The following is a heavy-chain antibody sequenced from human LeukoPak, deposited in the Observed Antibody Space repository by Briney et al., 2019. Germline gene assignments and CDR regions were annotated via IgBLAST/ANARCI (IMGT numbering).Heavy chain of an antibody. CDR3: ARDPTRIAAAGDYYYYGMDV. CDR2: IYTSGST. CDR1: GGSISSYY. D-gene: IGHD6-13*01. Sequence: SETLSLTCTVSGGSISSYYWSWIRQPAGKGLEWIGRIYTSGSTNYNLSLKSRVTMSVDTSKNQFSLKLSSVTAADTAVYYCARDPTRIAAAGDYYYYGMDVWGQGTTVTVSS. V-gene: IGHV4-4*07. J-gene: IGHJ6*02.